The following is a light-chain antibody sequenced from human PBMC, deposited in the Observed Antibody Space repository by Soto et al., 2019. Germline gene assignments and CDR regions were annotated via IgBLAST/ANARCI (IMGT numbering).Light chain of an antibody. CDR1: QSVNSK. CDR2: GAS. J-gene: IGKJ1*01. V-gene: IGKV3-15*01. CDR3: QQYNDWPPWT. Sequence: IVMTQSPATLSVSPGERATISCRASQSVNSKLAWYQQKPGQAPRLLIYGASTRATGIPARFSGSGSGTEFTLTISSLQSEDFAVYYCQQYNDWPPWTFGQGTKVDIK.